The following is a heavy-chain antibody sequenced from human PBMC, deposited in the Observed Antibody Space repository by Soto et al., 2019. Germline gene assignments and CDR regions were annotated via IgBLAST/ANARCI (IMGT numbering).Heavy chain of an antibody. V-gene: IGHV4-34*01. CDR2: INHSGST. CDR3: ARGRPKIAALIGRYFDY. CDR1: GGSFSGYY. J-gene: IGHJ4*02. D-gene: IGHD6-6*01. Sequence: PSETLSLTCAVYGGSFSGYYWSWIRQPPGKGLEWIGEINHSGSTNYNPSLKSRVTISVDTSKNQFSLKLSSVTAADTAVYYYARGRPKIAALIGRYFDYWGQGTLVTVSS.